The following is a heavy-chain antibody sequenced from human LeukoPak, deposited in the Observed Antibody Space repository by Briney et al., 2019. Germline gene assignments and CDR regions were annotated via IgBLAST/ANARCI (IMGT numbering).Heavy chain of an antibody. CDR1: GYTFTRYG. CDR2: ISGYNGNT. Sequence: ASVKVSCKASGYTFTRYGISWVRQAPGQGLEWMGWISGYNGNTNYGQKFQGRVIMTTGASTSTVYLDLRSLRSDDTAVYYCARTMAVHAFDIWGQGTMVTVSS. V-gene: IGHV1-18*01. J-gene: IGHJ3*02. CDR3: ARTMAVHAFDI. D-gene: IGHD3-10*01.